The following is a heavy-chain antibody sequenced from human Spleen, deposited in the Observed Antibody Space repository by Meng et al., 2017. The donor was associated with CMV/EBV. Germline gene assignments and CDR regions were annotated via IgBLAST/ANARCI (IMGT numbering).Heavy chain of an antibody. Sequence: GESLKISCAASGFTFSSYGMHWVRQAPGKGLEWVSVIYSGGSTYYADSVKGRFTISRDNSKNTLYLQMNSLRAEDTAVYYCARGAYYGMDVWGQGTTVTVSS. J-gene: IGHJ6*02. V-gene: IGHV3-53*01. CDR2: IYSGGST. CDR3: ARGAYYGMDV. CDR1: GFTFSSYG.